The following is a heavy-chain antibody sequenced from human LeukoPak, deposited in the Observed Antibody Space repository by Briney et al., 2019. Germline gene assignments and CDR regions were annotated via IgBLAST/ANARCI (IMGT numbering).Heavy chain of an antibody. CDR3: ASEVGYRSLGY. CDR2: ITWKSHRT. J-gene: IGHJ4*02. D-gene: IGHD3-3*01. CDR1: GLTFDDDT. V-gene: IGHV3-43*01. Sequence: GWSLRLSCAASGLTFDDDTMHWVRQTASRDGEWVSFITWKSHRTHYADSVKGRFTVSRDKSKDSLYMQMNSLRTEDTGLYHCASEVGYRSLGYLGQGTLVTVSS.